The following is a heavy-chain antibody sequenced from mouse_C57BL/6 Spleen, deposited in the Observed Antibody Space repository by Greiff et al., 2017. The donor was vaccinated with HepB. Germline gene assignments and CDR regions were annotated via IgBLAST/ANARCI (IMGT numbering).Heavy chain of an antibody. CDR1: GYAFSSYW. V-gene: IGHV1-80*01. D-gene: IGHD2-4*01. CDR2: IYPGDGDT. Sequence: VQLQQSGAELVKPGASVKISCKASGYAFSSYWMNWVKQRPGKGLEWIGQIYPGDGDTNYNGKFKGKATLTADKSSSTAYMQLSSLTSEDSAVYFCAREDYDEGYYFDDWGQGTTLTVSS. J-gene: IGHJ2*01. CDR3: AREDYDEGYYFDD.